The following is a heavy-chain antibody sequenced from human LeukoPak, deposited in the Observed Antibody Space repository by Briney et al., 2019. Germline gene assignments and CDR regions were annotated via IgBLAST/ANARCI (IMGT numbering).Heavy chain of an antibody. J-gene: IGHJ4*02. CDR3: ARDYTDNHVFHY. D-gene: IGHD3-16*01. CDR1: GYTFTGYY. Sequence: GASVKVSCKASGYTFTGYYMHWARQAPGQGLEWMEWINPNSGGTNYAQKFQGRVTMTRDTSFSTAYMELSRLRSDDTAVYYCARDYTDNHVFHYWGQGTLVSVSS. V-gene: IGHV1-2*02. CDR2: INPNSGGT.